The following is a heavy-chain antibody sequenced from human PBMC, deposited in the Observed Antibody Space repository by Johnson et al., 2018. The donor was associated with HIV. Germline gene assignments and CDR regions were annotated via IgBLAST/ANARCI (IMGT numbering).Heavy chain of an antibody. CDR1: GFTFSTYA. Sequence: VQLVESGGGVVQAGRSLRLSCAASGFTFSTYAMNWVRQGPGKGLEWVANIKQDGSEKYYVDSVKGRFTISRDNAKNTLHRQMNSRGAEDTAVYYCARDNWNYNAFDIWGQGTMVTVSS. CDR2: IKQDGSEK. CDR3: ARDNWNYNAFDI. J-gene: IGHJ3*02. V-gene: IGHV3-7*01. D-gene: IGHD1-7*01.